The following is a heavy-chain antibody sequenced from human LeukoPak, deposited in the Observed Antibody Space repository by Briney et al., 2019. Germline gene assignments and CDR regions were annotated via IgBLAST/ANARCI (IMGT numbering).Heavy chain of an antibody. V-gene: IGHV4-34*01. CDR3: ARSGYSTGWYSKAVDY. CDR1: GGSFSGYY. J-gene: IGHJ4*02. Sequence: SETLSLTCAVYGGSFSGYYWSWIRQPPGKGLEWIGEINHSGSTNYNPSLKSRVTISVDKSKNQFSLKMSSVTAADTAVYYCARSGYSTGWYSKAVDYWGQGTLVTVSS. CDR2: INHSGST. D-gene: IGHD2-8*02.